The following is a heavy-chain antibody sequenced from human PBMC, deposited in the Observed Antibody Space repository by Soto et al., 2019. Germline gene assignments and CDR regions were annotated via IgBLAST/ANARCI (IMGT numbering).Heavy chain of an antibody. CDR1: GFTFSTYS. CDR2: INSTGTIK. J-gene: IGHJ4*02. D-gene: IGHD2-2*01. Sequence: GGSLRLSCAASGFTFSTYSMNWFRQAPGKGLEWVAYINSTGTIKYYAGSVKGRFTISRDNAKNSLYLQMNSLRAEDTAVYYCARMSSSISPGCWGQGTLVTVSS. V-gene: IGHV3-48*01. CDR3: ARMSSSISPGC.